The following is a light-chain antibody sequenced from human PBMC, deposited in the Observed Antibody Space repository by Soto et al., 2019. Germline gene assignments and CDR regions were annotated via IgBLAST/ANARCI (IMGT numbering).Light chain of an antibody. J-gene: IGKJ3*01. CDR1: QSISTY. Sequence: ASVGAKVTLTCRASQSISTYLTWCQQQPGKAPKVLIFGTSTLQSGVPSRFSGSGTGTDFTPTVSSLQPEDFATYYCQQSYNTPFTFGPGTKVDIK. CDR3: QQSYNTPFT. CDR2: GTS. V-gene: IGKV1-39*01.